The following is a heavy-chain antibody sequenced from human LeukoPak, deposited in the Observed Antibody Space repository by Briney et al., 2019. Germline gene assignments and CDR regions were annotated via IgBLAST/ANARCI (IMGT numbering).Heavy chain of an antibody. CDR1: GGSFSGYY. D-gene: IGHD6-13*01. CDR2: INHSGST. V-gene: IGHV4-34*01. CDR3: ARGRGYSSSWYRAGYFDY. Sequence: SETLSLTCAVYGGSFSGYYWSWIRQPPGKGLEWIGEINHSGSTNYNPSLKSRVTISVDTSENQFSLKLSSVTAADTAVYYCARGRGYSSSWYRAGYFDYWGQGTLVTVSS. J-gene: IGHJ4*02.